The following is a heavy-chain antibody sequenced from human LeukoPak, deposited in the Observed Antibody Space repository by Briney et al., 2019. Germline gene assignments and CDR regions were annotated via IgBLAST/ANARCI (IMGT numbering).Heavy chain of an antibody. CDR2: IYHSGST. CDR1: GYSISSGYY. Sequence: SETLSLTCTVSGYSISSGYYWGWIRQPPGKGLEWIGSIYHSGSTYYNPSLKSRVTISVDTSKNQFSLKLSSVTAADTAVYYCARHDGSGNPQNYWGQGTLVTVSS. J-gene: IGHJ4*02. D-gene: IGHD3-10*01. V-gene: IGHV4-38-2*02. CDR3: ARHDGSGNPQNY.